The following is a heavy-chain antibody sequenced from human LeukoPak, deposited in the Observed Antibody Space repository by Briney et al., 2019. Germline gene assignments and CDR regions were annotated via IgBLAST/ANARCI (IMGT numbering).Heavy chain of an antibody. J-gene: IGHJ4*02. Sequence: PSETLSLTCTVSGGSISSYYWSWIRQPPGKGLEWIGYFHNSGTSTYNPSLKSRVTISADTSKNQFSLKLNSLTTADTAVYYCTRGAGWLIDYWGQGILVTVSS. CDR3: TRGAGWLIDY. CDR1: GGSISSYY. CDR2: FHNSGTS. D-gene: IGHD3-16*01. V-gene: IGHV4-59*01.